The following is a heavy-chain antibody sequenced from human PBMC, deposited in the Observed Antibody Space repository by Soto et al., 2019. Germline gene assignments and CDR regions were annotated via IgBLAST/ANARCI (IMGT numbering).Heavy chain of an antibody. CDR3: AGHSARGLQDRADYYYYYGMDV. J-gene: IGHJ6*02. Sequence: PSETLSLTCTVSGGSVSSGSYYWSWIRQPPGKGLEWIGYIYYSGSTNYDPSLKSRVTISVDTSKNQFSLKLSSVTAADTAVYYCAGHSARGLQDRADYYYYYGMDVWGQGTTVTVSS. D-gene: IGHD2-15*01. CDR2: IYYSGST. CDR1: GGSVSSGSYY. V-gene: IGHV4-61*01.